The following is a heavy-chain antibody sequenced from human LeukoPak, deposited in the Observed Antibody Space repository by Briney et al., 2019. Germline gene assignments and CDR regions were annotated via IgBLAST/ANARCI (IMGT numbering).Heavy chain of an antibody. Sequence: PGGSLRLSCAASGFTFSGYWMHWVRQAPGKGLVWVSRLNSDESNTRYAPSVKGRFTISRDNAKNTLYLQMNSLRAENTAVYYCAKAAYYGSGRFDPWGQGTLVTVSS. CDR3: AKAAYYGSGRFDP. D-gene: IGHD3-10*01. CDR1: GFTFSGYW. J-gene: IGHJ5*02. CDR2: LNSDESNT. V-gene: IGHV3-74*01.